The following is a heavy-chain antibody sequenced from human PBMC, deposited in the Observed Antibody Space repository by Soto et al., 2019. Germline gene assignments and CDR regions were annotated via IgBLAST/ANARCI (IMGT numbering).Heavy chain of an antibody. D-gene: IGHD5-18*01. CDR3: AKDMSRGYSFDT. CDR2: ISWNSGSI. Sequence: LRLSCAASGFTFDDYAMHWVRQAPGKGLEWVSGISWNSGSIGYADSVKGRFTISRDNAKNSLYLQMNSLRAEDTALYYCAKDMSRGYSFDTWGQGTMVTVSS. V-gene: IGHV3-9*01. J-gene: IGHJ3*02. CDR1: GFTFDDYA.